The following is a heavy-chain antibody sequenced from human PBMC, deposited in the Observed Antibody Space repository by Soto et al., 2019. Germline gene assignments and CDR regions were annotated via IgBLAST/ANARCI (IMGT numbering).Heavy chain of an antibody. CDR1: GYSISRGYY. CDR2: IHHRGNT. D-gene: IGHD3-22*01. V-gene: IGHV4-38-2*02. J-gene: IGHJ4*02. CDR3: ARDDFDRGGYSSDY. Sequence: PSETLSLTCVVSGYSISRGYYWGWIRRPPGKGLEWIGSIHHRGNTYYNPSLKRRVTISLDTSKNQFSLKLNSVTAADTAVYFCARDDFDRGGYSSDYLGEGILVLVSA.